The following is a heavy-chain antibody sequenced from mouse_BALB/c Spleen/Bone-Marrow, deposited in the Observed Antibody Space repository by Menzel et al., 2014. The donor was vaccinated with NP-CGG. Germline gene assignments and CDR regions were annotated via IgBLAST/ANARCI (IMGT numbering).Heavy chain of an antibody. CDR1: GYSFSSYW. J-gene: IGHJ2*01. CDR2: IYPGDGDT. CDR3: AFGNYDFDY. Sequence: QVQLQQSGAELVRPGSSVKISCKASGYSFSSYWMNWVKQRPGQGLEWIGQIYPGDGDTNYSGKFKGKATLTADESSSTAYMQLSSLTSEDSAVYFCAFGNYDFDYWGQGTTLTVSS. V-gene: IGHV1-80*01. D-gene: IGHD2-1*01.